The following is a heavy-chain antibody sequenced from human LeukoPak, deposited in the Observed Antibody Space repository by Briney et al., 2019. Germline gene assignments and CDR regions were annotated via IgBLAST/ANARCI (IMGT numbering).Heavy chain of an antibody. Sequence: SETLSLTCTVSGGSISSYYWGWIRQPPGKGLEWIGYIYYSGSTNYNPSLKSRVTISVDTSKNQFSLKLSSVTAADTAVYYCASAPLYYDILTGYYNGAEYFQHWGQGTLVTVSS. CDR2: IYYSGST. V-gene: IGHV4-59*01. J-gene: IGHJ1*01. CDR3: ASAPLYYDILTGYYNGAEYFQH. CDR1: GGSISSYY. D-gene: IGHD3-9*01.